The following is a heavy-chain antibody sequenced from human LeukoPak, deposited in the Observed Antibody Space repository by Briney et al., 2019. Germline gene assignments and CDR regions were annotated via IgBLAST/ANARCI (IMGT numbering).Heavy chain of an antibody. CDR3: ARDPFGITGTLGAFDI. Sequence: ASVKVSCKASGYTFTSYYMHWVRQAPGQGLEWMGIINPSGGSTSYAQKFQGRVTMTRDTSTSTVYMELSSLRSEDTAVYYCARDPFGITGTLGAFDIWGQGTMVTVSS. J-gene: IGHJ3*02. V-gene: IGHV1-46*01. CDR2: INPSGGST. D-gene: IGHD1-20*01. CDR1: GYTFTSYY.